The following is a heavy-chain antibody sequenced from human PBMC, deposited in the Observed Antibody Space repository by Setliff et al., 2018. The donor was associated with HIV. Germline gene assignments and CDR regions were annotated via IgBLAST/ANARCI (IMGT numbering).Heavy chain of an antibody. CDR2: IFHSGNT. V-gene: IGHV4-38-2*02. CDR3: ARRTIWGDAFDI. Sequence: SETLSLTCTVSTDPITTPYYWGWIRQPPGKGLEWIGNIFHSGNTDQNPSLKSRVTMSVETSENQFSLRLNSVTAADTAVYYCARRTIWGDAFDIWGRGTMVTVSS. D-gene: IGHD3-16*01. CDR1: TDPITTPYY. J-gene: IGHJ3*02.